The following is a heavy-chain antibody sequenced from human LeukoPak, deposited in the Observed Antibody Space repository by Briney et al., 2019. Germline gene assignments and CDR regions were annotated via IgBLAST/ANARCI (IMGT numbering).Heavy chain of an antibody. CDR2: ISSSSSYI. D-gene: IGHD3-3*01. CDR1: GFTLRSYV. V-gene: IGHV3-21*01. J-gene: IGHJ4*02. Sequence: GGSLRLSCVASGFTLRSYVMNWVRQAPGKGLEWVSSISSSSSYIYYADSVKGRFTISRDNAKNSLYLQMNSLRAEDTAVYYCARLREIPVFGVVTRSTSYFDYWGQGTLVTVSS. CDR3: ARLREIPVFGVVTRSTSYFDY.